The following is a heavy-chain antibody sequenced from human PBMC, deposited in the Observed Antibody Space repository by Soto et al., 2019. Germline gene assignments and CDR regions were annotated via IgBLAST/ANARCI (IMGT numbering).Heavy chain of an antibody. CDR2: IYPSDSDT. V-gene: IGHV5-51*01. D-gene: IGHD3-3*01. CDR1: GYNFAGYW. CDR3: ARAGVSTRTFDY. J-gene: IGHJ4*02. Sequence: PGESLKISCKGSGYNFAGYWIAWVRQMPGKGLELMGIIYPSDSDTRYRPSFQGQVTISADKSISSAYLQWSSLRASDTARYYCARAGVSTRTFDYWGQGTPVTVSS.